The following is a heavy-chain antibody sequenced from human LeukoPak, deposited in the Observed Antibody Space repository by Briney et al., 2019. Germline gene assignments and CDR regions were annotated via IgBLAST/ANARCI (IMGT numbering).Heavy chain of an antibody. V-gene: IGHV4-34*01. CDR1: GFTFSNYG. CDR2: INHSGST. CDR3: ARGVRSLYTYGSGSFQFDP. Sequence: PGGSLRLSCAASGFTFSNYGMYWIRQPPGKGLEWIGEINHSGSTNYNPSLKSRVTISVDTSKNQFSLKLSSVTAADTAVYYCARGVRSLYTYGSGSFQFDPWGQGTLVTVSS. D-gene: IGHD3-10*01. J-gene: IGHJ5*02.